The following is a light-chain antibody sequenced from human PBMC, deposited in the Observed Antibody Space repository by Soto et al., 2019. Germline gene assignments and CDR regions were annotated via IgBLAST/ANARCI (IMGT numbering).Light chain of an antibody. Sequence: QSALTQPASVSGSPGQSIAISCTGTRSDVGGYNYVSWYQQHPGKAPKLMIFEVNKRPSGVPDRFSGSKSGNTASLTVSGLQAEDEADYYCTSFAGMNNFVVFGGGTKLTVL. J-gene: IGLJ2*01. CDR3: TSFAGMNNFVV. CDR2: EVN. CDR1: RSDVGGYNY. V-gene: IGLV2-8*01.